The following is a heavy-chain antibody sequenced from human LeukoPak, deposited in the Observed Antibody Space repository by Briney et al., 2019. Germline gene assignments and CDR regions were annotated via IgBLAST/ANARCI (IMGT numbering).Heavy chain of an antibody. CDR3: XXXXXXXXTYYYYYYMDV. CDR2: INSDGSST. CDR1: XFTFSSYW. Sequence: CAXSXFTFSSYWMHWVRQAPGKGLVWVSRINSDGSSTSYADSVKGRFTISRDNAKNTLYLQMNSLRGEDTAVYNCXXXXXXXXTYYYYYYMDVWGKGTTVTVSS. J-gene: IGHJ6*03. V-gene: IGHV3-74*01.